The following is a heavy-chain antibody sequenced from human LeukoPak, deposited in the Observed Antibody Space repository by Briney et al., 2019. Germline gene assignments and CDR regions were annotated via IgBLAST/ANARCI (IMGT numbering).Heavy chain of an antibody. Sequence: GESLKISCKGSGYSFTSYWIGWVRQMPGKGLEWMGIIYPGDSDTRYSPSFEGQVTISADKSISTAYLQWSSLKASDTAMYYCARHGGNLFHYYGSGTYYYMDVWGQGTTVTVSS. J-gene: IGHJ6*02. CDR1: GYSFTSYW. D-gene: IGHD3-10*01. V-gene: IGHV5-51*01. CDR3: ARHGGNLFHYYGSGTYYYMDV. CDR2: IYPGDSDT.